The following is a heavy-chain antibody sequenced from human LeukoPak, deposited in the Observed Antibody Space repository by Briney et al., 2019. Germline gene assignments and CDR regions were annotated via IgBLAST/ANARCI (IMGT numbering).Heavy chain of an antibody. CDR1: GFTFSTYS. J-gene: IGHJ4*01. CDR2: ISGTGNTI. D-gene: IGHD3-3*02. Sequence: GGSLRLSCAASGFTFSTYSMNWVRQAPGKGLEWVSYISGTGNTIYYADSVKGRFTVSRDNAKNSLYLQMNSLRAEDTAIYYCAKALRHFGETFDYWGQGTVVTVSS. V-gene: IGHV3-48*04. CDR3: AKALRHFGETFDY.